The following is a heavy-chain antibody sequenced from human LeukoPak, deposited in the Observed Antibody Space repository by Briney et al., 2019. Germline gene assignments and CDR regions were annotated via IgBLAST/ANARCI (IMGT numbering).Heavy chain of an antibody. Sequence: ASVTVSFTTSGYSFTNYYMHWVRQAPGQGLELMGMINTHGGTTSQPQKFQGRVTMTRDTSTSTVYMELSSLRSEDTAVYFCARDLSGSYHMYYFDYWGQGTLVTVSS. CDR2: INTHGGTT. CDR3: ARDLSGSYHMYYFDY. D-gene: IGHD1-26*01. V-gene: IGHV1-46*01. CDR1: GYSFTNYY. J-gene: IGHJ4*02.